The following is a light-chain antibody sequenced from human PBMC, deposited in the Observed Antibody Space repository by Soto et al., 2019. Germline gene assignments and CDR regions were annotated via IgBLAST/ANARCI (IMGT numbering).Light chain of an antibody. CDR2: GNS. Sequence: QSVLTQPPSGSGAPGQRVTISCTGSSSNIGAGYEVHWYQQLPGTAPKLLIYGNSNRPSGVPDRFSGSKSGTSASLAITGLQAEEEADYYCQSYDSSLSGVVFGGGTKLTVL. V-gene: IGLV1-40*01. J-gene: IGLJ2*01. CDR1: SSNIGAGYE. CDR3: QSYDSSLSGVV.